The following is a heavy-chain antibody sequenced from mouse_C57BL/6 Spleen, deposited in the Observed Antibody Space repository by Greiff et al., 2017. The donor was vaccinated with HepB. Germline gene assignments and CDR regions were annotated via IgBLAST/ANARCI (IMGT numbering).Heavy chain of an antibody. Sequence: EVKLVESGGGLVKPGGSLKLSCAASGFTFSDYGMHWVRQAPEKGLEWVAYISSGSSTIYYADTVKGRFTISRDNAKNTLFLQMTSLRSEDTAMYYCARAEWNRFDYWGQGTTLTVSS. CDR2: ISSGSSTI. D-gene: IGHD2-14*01. CDR3: ARAEWNRFDY. J-gene: IGHJ2*01. CDR1: GFTFSDYG. V-gene: IGHV5-17*01.